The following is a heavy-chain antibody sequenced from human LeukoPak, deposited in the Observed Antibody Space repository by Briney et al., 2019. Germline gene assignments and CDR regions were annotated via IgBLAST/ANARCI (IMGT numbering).Heavy chain of an antibody. V-gene: IGHV3-30-3*01. J-gene: IGHJ4*02. CDR2: ISYDGGNK. CDR1: GFTFSSYA. D-gene: IGHD4-17*01. CDR3: ARFSNDHGVKFDY. Sequence: PGGSLRLSCAASGFTFSSYAMHWVRQAPGKGLEWVAVISYDGGNKYYADSVKGRFTISRDNSKNTVYLQMNSLRTEDTAVYYCARFSNDHGVKFDYWGQGTLVTVSS.